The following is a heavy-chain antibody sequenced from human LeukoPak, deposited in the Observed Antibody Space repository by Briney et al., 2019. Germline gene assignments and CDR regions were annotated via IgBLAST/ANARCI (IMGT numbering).Heavy chain of an antibody. CDR1: GFTFSSYA. D-gene: IGHD3-10*01. J-gene: IGHJ5*02. V-gene: IGHV3-30-3*01. Sequence: GGSLRLSCAASGFTFSSYAMHWVRQAPGKGLEWVAVISYDGSNKYYADSVKGRFTISRDNSKNTLYLQVNSLRAEDTAVYYCARVYGSGSYYRGWYNWFDPWGQGTLVTVSS. CDR2: ISYDGSNK. CDR3: ARVYGSGSYYRGWYNWFDP.